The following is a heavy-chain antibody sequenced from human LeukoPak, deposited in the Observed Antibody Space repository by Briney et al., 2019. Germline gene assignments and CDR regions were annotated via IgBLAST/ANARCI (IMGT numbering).Heavy chain of an antibody. J-gene: IGHJ5*02. CDR2: ISYDGSNK. V-gene: IGHV3-30*18. Sequence: GKSLRLSCAASGFTFSTYGMHWVRQAPGKGLEWVAVISYDGSNKNYADSMKGRFTISRDNSRNTLDLQMNSPRPEDTAVYYCAKSGYQLLAGNWFDPWGQGTLVTVSS. CDR1: GFTFSTYG. CDR3: AKSGYQLLAGNWFDP. D-gene: IGHD2-2*01.